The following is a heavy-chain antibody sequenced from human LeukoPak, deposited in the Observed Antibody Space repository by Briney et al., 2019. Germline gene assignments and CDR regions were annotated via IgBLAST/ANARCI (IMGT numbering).Heavy chain of an antibody. CDR1: GFTFDDYG. Sequence: AGGSLRLSCAASGFTFDDYGMSWVRQAPGKVLEWVSGINWNGGSTGYADSVKGRFTISRDNAKNSLYLQMNSLRAEDTALYYCARGRAVAGPGTRYYYYYMDVWGKGTTVTVSS. J-gene: IGHJ6*03. CDR2: INWNGGST. D-gene: IGHD6-19*01. CDR3: ARGRAVAGPGTRYYYYYMDV. V-gene: IGHV3-20*04.